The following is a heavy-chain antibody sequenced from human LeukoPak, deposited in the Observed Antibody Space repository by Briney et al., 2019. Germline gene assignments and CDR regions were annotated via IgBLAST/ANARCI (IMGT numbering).Heavy chain of an antibody. Sequence: SETLSLTCTVSGGSISSGSYYWSWIRQPAGKGLEWIGRIYTSGSTNYNPSLKSRVTISVDTSKNQFSLKLSSVTAADTAVYYCARSLGITMVRGVILGFDPWGQGTLVTVSS. V-gene: IGHV4-61*02. CDR1: GGSISSGSYY. J-gene: IGHJ5*02. CDR2: IYTSGST. D-gene: IGHD3-10*01. CDR3: ARSLGITMVRGVILGFDP.